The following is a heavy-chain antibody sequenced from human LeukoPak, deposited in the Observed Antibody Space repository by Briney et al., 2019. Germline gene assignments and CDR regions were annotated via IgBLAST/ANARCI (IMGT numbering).Heavy chain of an antibody. D-gene: IGHD6-6*01. J-gene: IGHJ4*02. Sequence: PSETLSLTCTVSGGSISSYYWSWIRQPPGKGLEWIGYIYYSGSTNYNPSLKSRVTISVDTSKNQFSLKLSSVTAADTAVYYCATLADYSTSSFDYWGQGTLVTVSS. V-gene: IGHV4-59*08. CDR1: GGSISSYY. CDR2: IYYSGST. CDR3: ATLADYSTSSFDY.